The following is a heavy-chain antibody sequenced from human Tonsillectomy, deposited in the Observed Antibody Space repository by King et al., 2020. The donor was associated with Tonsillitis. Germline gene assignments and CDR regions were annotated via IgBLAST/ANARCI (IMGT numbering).Heavy chain of an antibody. CDR1: GGSISSSSYY. Sequence: QLQESGPGLVKPSETLSLTCTVSGGSISSSSYYWGWIRQPPGKGLEWIGSIYYSGSTYYNPSLKSRVTISVDTSKNQFSMKLSSVTAADTAVYYCARRGYGAPLCDYRGQGTLVTVSS. CDR2: IYYSGST. CDR3: ARRGYGAPLCDY. D-gene: IGHD3-22*01. V-gene: IGHV4-39*07. J-gene: IGHJ4*02.